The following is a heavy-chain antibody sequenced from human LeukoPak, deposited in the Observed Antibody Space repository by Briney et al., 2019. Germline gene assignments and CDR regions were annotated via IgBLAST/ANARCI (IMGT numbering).Heavy chain of an antibody. CDR2: ISYDGSNK. J-gene: IGHJ4*02. Sequence: GRSLRLSCAASGFTLSSYAMHWVRQAPGKGLEWVAVISYDGSNKYYADSVKGRFTISRDNSKNTLYLQMNSLRAEDTAVYYCARAVVVVAAGDYWGQGTLVTVSS. V-gene: IGHV3-30-3*01. D-gene: IGHD2-15*01. CDR1: GFTLSSYA. CDR3: ARAVVVVAAGDY.